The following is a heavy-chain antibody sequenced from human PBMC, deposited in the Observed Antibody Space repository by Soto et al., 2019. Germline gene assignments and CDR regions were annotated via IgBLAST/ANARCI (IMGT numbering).Heavy chain of an antibody. CDR1: GYTFTTSA. CDR3: SADTRYGKFDY. Sequence: QVQLVQSGPEVKKPGTSVKVSCKASGYTFTTSAMQWVRQARGQRPEWIGWIVVDSGKTGYAQKFQERVIITRDISTNTAYMEMSSLRSEDTAVYYCSADTRYGKFDYWGQGTLVTVSS. D-gene: IGHD3-16*01. CDR2: IVVDSGKT. J-gene: IGHJ4*02. V-gene: IGHV1-58*02.